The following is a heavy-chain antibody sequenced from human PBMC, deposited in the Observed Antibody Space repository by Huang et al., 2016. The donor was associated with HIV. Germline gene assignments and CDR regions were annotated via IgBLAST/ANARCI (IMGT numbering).Heavy chain of an antibody. Sequence: QLQLQESGPGLVKPSETLSLTCSVSGGSISSSSYYWGWIRQPPGKGLEWIGGIYYSGSTLHNPSLKSRVTISVDTSKNQFSLRLSAVTAADTSVYYCARHMDCSSSSCLAGGHERGPFDMWGQGTMVTVSS. CDR1: GGSISSSSYY. J-gene: IGHJ3*02. V-gene: IGHV4-39*01. D-gene: IGHD2-2*01. CDR3: ARHMDCSSSSCLAGGHERGPFDM. CDR2: IYYSGST.